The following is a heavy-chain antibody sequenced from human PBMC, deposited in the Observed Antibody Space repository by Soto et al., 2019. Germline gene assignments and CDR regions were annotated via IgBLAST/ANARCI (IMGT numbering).Heavy chain of an antibody. V-gene: IGHV3-30-3*01. D-gene: IGHD3-22*01. CDR1: GFTFSSYA. J-gene: IGHJ6*02. Sequence: GGSLRLSCAASGFTFSSYAMHWVRQAPGKGLEWVAVISYDGSNKYYADSVKGRFTISRDNSKNTLYLQMNSLRAEDTAVYYCARELSMTERYYYSGMDVRGQGTTVTVSS. CDR3: ARELSMTERYYYSGMDV. CDR2: ISYDGSNK.